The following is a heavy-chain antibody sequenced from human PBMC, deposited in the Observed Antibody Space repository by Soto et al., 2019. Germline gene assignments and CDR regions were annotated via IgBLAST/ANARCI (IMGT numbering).Heavy chain of an antibody. V-gene: IGHV4-31*03. Sequence: QVQLQESGPGLVKPSQTLSLTCTVSGGSITSGGYCWTWIRQHPVKGLEWMGHIYYSGSTSYNPSLKNRVTISMDTSKNQFSLNLTSVTAADTAVYYCARDGDYYGSGSPPLLSRWGQGPLVTVSS. CDR1: GGSITSGGYC. CDR3: ARDGDYYGSGSPPLLSR. CDR2: IYYSGST. D-gene: IGHD3-10*01. J-gene: IGHJ4*02.